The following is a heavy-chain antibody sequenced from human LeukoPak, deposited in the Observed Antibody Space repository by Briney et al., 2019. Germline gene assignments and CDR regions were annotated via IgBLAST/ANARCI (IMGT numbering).Heavy chain of an antibody. J-gene: IGHJ4*02. CDR1: GFTFSTYW. V-gene: IGHV3-7*01. CDR3: ARERQNKDFWSGGDY. CDR2: IKQDGSEQ. D-gene: IGHD3-3*01. Sequence: PGGSLRLSCAASGFTFSTYWMSWVRQAPGKGLEWVANIKQDGSEQYYADSVKGRFTISRDNAKNSLYLQMNTLRPEDTAVYYCARERQNKDFWSGGDYWGQETLVTVSS.